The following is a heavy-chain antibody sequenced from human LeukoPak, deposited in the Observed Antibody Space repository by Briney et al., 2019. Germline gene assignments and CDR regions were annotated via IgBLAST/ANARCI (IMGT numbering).Heavy chain of an antibody. CDR2: IYSGGST. CDR1: GFTVSSNY. Sequence: GGSLRLSCAASGFTVSSNYMSWVRQAPGKGLEWVSVIYSGGSTYYADSVKGRFTISRDNSKNTLYLQMNSLRAEDTAVYCCARDTTGYGSGDYWGQGTLVTVSS. D-gene: IGHD3-10*01. V-gene: IGHV3-66*01. J-gene: IGHJ4*02. CDR3: ARDTTGYGSGDY.